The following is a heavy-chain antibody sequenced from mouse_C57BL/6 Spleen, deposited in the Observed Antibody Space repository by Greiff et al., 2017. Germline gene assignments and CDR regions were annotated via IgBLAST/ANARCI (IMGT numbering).Heavy chain of an antibody. J-gene: IGHJ2*01. CDR1: GYAFSSYW. CDR2: IYPGDGDT. Sequence: VQLQQSGAELVKPGASVKISCKASGYAFSSYWMNWVKQRPGKGLEWIGQIYPGDGDTNYNGKFKGKATLTADKSSSTAYMQRSSLTSVDSAVYFCARLPYYGYGDYWGQGTTLTVSS. CDR3: ARLPYYGYGDY. D-gene: IGHD2-9*01. V-gene: IGHV1-80*01.